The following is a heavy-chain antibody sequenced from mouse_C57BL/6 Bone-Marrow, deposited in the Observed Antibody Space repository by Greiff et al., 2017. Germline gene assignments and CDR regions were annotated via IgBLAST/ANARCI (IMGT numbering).Heavy chain of an antibody. Sequence: VQLQQSGAELVKPGASVKLSCKASGYTFTSYWMHWVKQRPGRGLEWIGRIDPNSGGTKYNEKFKSKATLTVDKPSSTAYMQLSSLTSEDSAVYYCARSSPITTVVARYYFDYWGQGTTLTVSS. CDR2: IDPNSGGT. CDR3: ARSSPITTVVARYYFDY. J-gene: IGHJ2*01. D-gene: IGHD1-1*01. CDR1: GYTFTSYW. V-gene: IGHV1-72*01.